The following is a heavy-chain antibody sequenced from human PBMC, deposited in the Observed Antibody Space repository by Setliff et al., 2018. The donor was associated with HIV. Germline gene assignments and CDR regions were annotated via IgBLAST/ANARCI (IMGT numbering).Heavy chain of an antibody. Sequence: SETLSLTCTVSGDSITSGGYSWTWIRQPPGKALEWVGYIYYSGRTSHSGSTYYNPSVASRITISGDTSKNQFSLKLSSVTAADTAVYYCARGAELLWFGELHNIPYFDYWGQGTLVTVSS. D-gene: IGHD3-10*01. CDR3: ARGAELLWFGELHNIPYFDY. V-gene: IGHV4-31*03. CDR2: IYYSGRTSHSGST. CDR1: GDSITSGGYS. J-gene: IGHJ4*02.